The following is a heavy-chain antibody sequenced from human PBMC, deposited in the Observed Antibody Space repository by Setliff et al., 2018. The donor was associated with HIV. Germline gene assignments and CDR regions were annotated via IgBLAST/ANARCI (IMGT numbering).Heavy chain of an antibody. J-gene: IGHJ2*01. Sequence: ASVKGSCKASGFIFTNYGIHWVRQAPGHSLEWMGFINSGTGNTIYSQKFQGRVTFSRDTSASTAYMELSSLRSEDTAVYYCANSVTDASYWYFIHWGRGSPVTVSS. CDR3: ANSVTDASYWYFIH. V-gene: IGHV1-3*01. D-gene: IGHD4-17*01. CDR1: GFIFTNYG. CDR2: INSGTGNT.